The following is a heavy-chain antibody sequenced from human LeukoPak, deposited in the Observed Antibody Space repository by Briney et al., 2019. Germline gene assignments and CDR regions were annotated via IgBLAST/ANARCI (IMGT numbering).Heavy chain of an antibody. J-gene: IGHJ4*02. D-gene: IGHD3-3*01. V-gene: IGHV3-7*01. CDR2: IKHDGGEQ. Sequence: PGGSLRLSCAVSGFTFGTYWMTWVRQAPGRGLEWVANIKHDGGEQYYVDSVKGRFTISRDNPKNSLYLQLNSLRAEDTAIYYCARSPTYYDFWSGYKFIDYWGQGTLVTVSS. CDR3: ARSPTYYDFWSGYKFIDY. CDR1: GFTFGTYW.